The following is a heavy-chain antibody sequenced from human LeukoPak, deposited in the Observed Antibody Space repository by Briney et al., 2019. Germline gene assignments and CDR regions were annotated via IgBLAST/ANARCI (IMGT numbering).Heavy chain of an antibody. CDR1: GYTFTGYY. CDR3: ARDKGRGDWNYEDYFDY. D-gene: IGHD1-7*01. CDR2: IIPIFGTA. Sequence: ASVKVSCKASGYTFTGYYMHWVRQAPGQGLEWMGGIIPIFGTANYAQKFQGRVTITADESTSTAYMELSSLRSEDTAVYYCARDKGRGDWNYEDYFDYWGQGTLVTVSS. V-gene: IGHV1-69*13. J-gene: IGHJ4*02.